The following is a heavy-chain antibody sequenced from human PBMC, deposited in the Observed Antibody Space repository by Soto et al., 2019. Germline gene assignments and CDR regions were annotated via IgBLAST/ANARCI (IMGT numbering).Heavy chain of an antibody. CDR1: GGSFSGYY. V-gene: IGHV4-34*01. CDR3: ARMDDNDFDYYYYGMDV. CDR2: INHSGST. J-gene: IGHJ6*02. Sequence: QVQLQQWGAGLLKPSETLSLTCAVYGGSFSGYYWSWIRQPPGKGLEWIGEINHSGSTNYNPSLTSRATISVDTSKNQFSLKLSSVTAADTAVYYCARMDDNDFDYYYYGMDVWGQGTTVTVSS. D-gene: IGHD3-16*01.